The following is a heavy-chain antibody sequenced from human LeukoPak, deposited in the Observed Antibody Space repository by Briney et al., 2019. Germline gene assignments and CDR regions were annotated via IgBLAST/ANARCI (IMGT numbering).Heavy chain of an antibody. CDR2: ISAYNGNT. D-gene: IGHD3-3*01. Sequence: GAPVKVSCKASGYTFTSYGISWVRQAPGQGLEWMGWISAYNGNTNYAQKLQGRVTMTTDTSTSTAYMELRSLRSDDTAVYYCARDLKRITIFGVVNPPGWPPQDYWGQGTLVTVSS. V-gene: IGHV1-18*01. CDR1: GYTFTSYG. CDR3: ARDLKRITIFGVVNPPGWPPQDY. J-gene: IGHJ4*02.